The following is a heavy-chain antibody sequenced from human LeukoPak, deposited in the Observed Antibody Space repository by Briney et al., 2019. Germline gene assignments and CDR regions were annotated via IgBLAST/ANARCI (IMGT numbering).Heavy chain of an antibody. J-gene: IGHJ6*03. CDR1: GDSISYGSYY. CDR3: ARDVPIFGVVSYYYYMDV. CDR2: IYTGGNT. Sequence: SETLSLTRTVSGDSISYGSYYWSWIRQPAGKGLEWIGRIYTGGNTNYNPSLKSRVTISVDTSKNQFSLELSSVTAANTAVYYCARDVPIFGVVSYYYYMDVWGQGTTVTVS. D-gene: IGHD3-3*01. V-gene: IGHV4-61*02.